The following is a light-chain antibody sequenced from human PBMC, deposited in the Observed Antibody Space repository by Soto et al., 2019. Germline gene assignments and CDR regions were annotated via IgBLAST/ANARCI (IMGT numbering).Light chain of an antibody. Sequence: QSVLTQPRSVSGSPGHSVTIPCTGTSTDVGAYNYVSWYQQHPGKAPKLMLYAVTERPSGVSDRFSGSKSGNTASLTISGLQAEDEADYYCCSYAGRYTWVFGGGTKLTVL. V-gene: IGLV2-11*01. CDR2: AVT. CDR3: CSYAGRYTWV. J-gene: IGLJ3*02. CDR1: STDVGAYNY.